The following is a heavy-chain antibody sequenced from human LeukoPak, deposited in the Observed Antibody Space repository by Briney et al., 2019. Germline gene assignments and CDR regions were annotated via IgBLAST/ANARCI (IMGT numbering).Heavy chain of an antibody. Sequence: PSETLSLTCSVSGYSITSGYYWGWIRQPPGKGLEWIGRIYYSGSTYYNPSLKSRVTISVDTSKNQFSLKLSSVTAADTAVYYCARHSYSSGWYYFDYWGQGTLVTVSS. V-gene: IGHV4-38-2*02. J-gene: IGHJ4*02. CDR1: GYSITSGYY. D-gene: IGHD6-19*01. CDR3: ARHSYSSGWYYFDY. CDR2: IYYSGST.